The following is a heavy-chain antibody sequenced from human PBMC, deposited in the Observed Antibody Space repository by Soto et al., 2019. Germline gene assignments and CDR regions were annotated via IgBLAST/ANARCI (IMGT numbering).Heavy chain of an antibody. Sequence: QVQLVESGGGVVQPGRSLRLSCAASGFTYSAYGMHWVRQSPGKGLEWVAVVWFDGSHQYYGDSVKGRFTISRDNSRDTVHLQMNRLRVDDTALYCCVREDGLRSFDSWGQGTLVTVSP. CDR1: GFTYSAYG. CDR3: VREDGLRSFDS. D-gene: IGHD3-9*01. V-gene: IGHV3-33*01. CDR2: VWFDGSHQ. J-gene: IGHJ4*02.